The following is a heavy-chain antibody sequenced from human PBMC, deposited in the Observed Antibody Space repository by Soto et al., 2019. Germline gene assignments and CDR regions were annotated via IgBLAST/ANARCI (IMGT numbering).Heavy chain of an antibody. CDR1: GGSFSGYY. CDR2: INHSGST. J-gene: IGHJ4*02. D-gene: IGHD3-16*02. Sequence: SETLCLTCAVYGGSFSGYYGSWIRQPPGKGLEWIGEINHSGSTNYNPSLKSRVTISVDTSKNQFSLKLSSVTAADTAVYYCARVSDYIWGSYRPPFDYWGQGTPVTVSS. V-gene: IGHV4-34*01. CDR3: ARVSDYIWGSYRPPFDY.